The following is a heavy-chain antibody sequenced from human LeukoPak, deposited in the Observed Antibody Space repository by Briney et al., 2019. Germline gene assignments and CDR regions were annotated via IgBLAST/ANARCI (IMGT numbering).Heavy chain of an antibody. Sequence: GGSLRLSCAASAFTFSSYVMSWVRRAPGKGLEWVSAISGSGGSTYYADSVKGRFTISRDNSKNTLYLQMNSLRAEDTALYYCANGGSSWFRFDYWGQGTLVTVSS. CDR3: ANGGSSWFRFDY. D-gene: IGHD6-13*01. V-gene: IGHV3-23*01. CDR1: AFTFSSYV. J-gene: IGHJ4*02. CDR2: ISGSGGST.